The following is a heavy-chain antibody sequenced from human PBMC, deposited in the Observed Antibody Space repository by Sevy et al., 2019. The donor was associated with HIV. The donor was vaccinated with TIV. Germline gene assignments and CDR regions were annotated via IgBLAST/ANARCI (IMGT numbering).Heavy chain of an antibody. CDR3: TTDGPIHDILTGGGMDV. D-gene: IGHD3-9*01. V-gene: IGHV3-15*07. J-gene: IGHJ6*02. CDR1: GFTFSNAW. CDR2: IKSKTDGGTV. Sequence: GGSLRLSCAASGFTFSNAWMNWVRQAPGKGLEWVGRIKSKTDGGTVDYAAPVKGRFTISRDDSKDTLYLQMNSLKTEDTAVYYCTTDGPIHDILTGGGMDVWGQGTTVTVSS.